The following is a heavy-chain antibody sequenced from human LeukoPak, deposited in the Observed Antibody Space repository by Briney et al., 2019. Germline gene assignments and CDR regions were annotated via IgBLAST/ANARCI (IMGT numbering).Heavy chain of an antibody. CDR3: TREDIVVVPAAISPNYYYYYGMDV. CDR2: IRSKAYGGTT. CDR1: GFTFGDYA. Sequence: GGSLRLSCTASGFTFGDYAMSWVRQAPGKGLEWVGFIRSKAYGGTTEYAASVEGRFTISRDDSKSIAYLQMNSLKTEDTAVYYCTREDIVVVPAAISPNYYYYYGMDVWGQGTTVTVSS. J-gene: IGHJ6*02. V-gene: IGHV3-49*04. D-gene: IGHD2-2*01.